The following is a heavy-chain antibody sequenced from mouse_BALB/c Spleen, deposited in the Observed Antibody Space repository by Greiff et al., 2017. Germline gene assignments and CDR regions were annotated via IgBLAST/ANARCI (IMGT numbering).Heavy chain of an antibody. J-gene: IGHJ4*01. V-gene: IGHV14-4*02. CDR1: GYTFTSYW. CDR2: IDPENGDT. CDR3: NGGDY. Sequence: EVQLQESGAELAKPGASVKMSCKASGYTFTSYWMHWVKQRPEQGLEWIGWIDPENGDTEYAPKFQGKATMTADTSSNTAYLQLSSLTSEDTAVYYCNGGDYWGQGTSVTVSS.